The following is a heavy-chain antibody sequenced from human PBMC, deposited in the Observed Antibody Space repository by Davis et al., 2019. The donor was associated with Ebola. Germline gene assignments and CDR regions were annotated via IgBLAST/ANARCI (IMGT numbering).Heavy chain of an antibody. CDR3: TTGGGYGTNY. D-gene: IGHD6-25*01. CDR2: IKSKTDGGTA. Sequence: GGSLRLFCAASGFTYSNALMSWVRQAPGKGLEWAGRIKSKTDGGTADYAAPVKGRFTISRDDSKNTLYLQMNSLKTEDTAVYYCTTGGGYGTNYWGQGTLVTVSS. J-gene: IGHJ4*02. V-gene: IGHV3-15*01. CDR1: GFTYSNAL.